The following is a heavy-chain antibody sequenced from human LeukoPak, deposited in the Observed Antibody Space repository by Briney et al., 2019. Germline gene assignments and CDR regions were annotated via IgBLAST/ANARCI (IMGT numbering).Heavy chain of an antibody. CDR2: IKEDGGEG. CDR1: GFTFSSYW. V-gene: IGHV3-7*01. J-gene: IGHJ6*04. CDR3: ATRYCTISACRAASYKSFDV. D-gene: IGHD2-8*01. Sequence: GGSLRLSCAASGFTFSSYWMTWVRQAPGKGLEWVANIKEDGGEGYYVDSVKGRSTVSRDNANNSLYLQLTSLRAEDTAVYYCATRYCTISACRAASYKSFDVWGKGTTVTVSS.